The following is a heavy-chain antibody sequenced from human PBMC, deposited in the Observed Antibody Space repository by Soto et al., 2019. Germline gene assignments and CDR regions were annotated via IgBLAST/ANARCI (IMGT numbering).Heavy chain of an antibody. CDR2: AYYSGST. Sequence: PSETLSLTCTVSGGSISSSSFHWGWIRQPPGKGLEWIGNAYYSGSTNYNPSLKSRVTISVDTSKNQFSLKLSSVTAADTAVYYCARGRSTLSWFDPWGQGTLVTVSS. CDR1: GGSISSSSFH. CDR3: ARGRSTLSWFDP. V-gene: IGHV4-39*07. D-gene: IGHD2-2*01. J-gene: IGHJ5*02.